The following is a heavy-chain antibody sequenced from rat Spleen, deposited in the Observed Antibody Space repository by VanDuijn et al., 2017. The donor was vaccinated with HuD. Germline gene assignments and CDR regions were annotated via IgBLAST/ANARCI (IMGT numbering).Heavy chain of an antibody. CDR2: MWSGGST. Sequence: VQLKESGPGLVQPSQTLSLTCTVSGFSLTDYSVHWVRQPPGKGLEWMGVMWSGGSTAYNSALKSRLSISRDTSKSQVFLKMNSLQTEDIATYYCVRDRHYYPYVMDAWGQGASVTVSS. J-gene: IGHJ4*01. D-gene: IGHD1-6*01. V-gene: IGHV2S63*01. CDR1: GFSLTDYS. CDR3: VRDRHYYPYVMDA.